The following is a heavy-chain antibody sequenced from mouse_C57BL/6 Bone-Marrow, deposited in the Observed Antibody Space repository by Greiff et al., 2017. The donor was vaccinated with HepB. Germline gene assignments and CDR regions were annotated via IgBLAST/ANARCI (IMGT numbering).Heavy chain of an antibody. Sequence: EVQLQQSGPELVKPGASVKIPCKASGYTFTDYNMDWVKQSHGKSLEWIGDINPNNGGTIYNQKFKGKATLTVDKSSSTAYMELRSLTSEDTAVYYCARRRMVTTRISYYAMDYWGQGTSVTVSS. J-gene: IGHJ4*01. CDR1: GYTFTDYN. V-gene: IGHV1-18*01. D-gene: IGHD2-2*01. CDR3: ARRRMVTTRISYYAMDY. CDR2: INPNNGGT.